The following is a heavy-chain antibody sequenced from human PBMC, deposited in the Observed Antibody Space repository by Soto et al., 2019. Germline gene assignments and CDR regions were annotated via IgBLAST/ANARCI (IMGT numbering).Heavy chain of an antibody. CDR3: ARGWFGPDV. Sequence: EVQQVESGGGLVQHGGSLRLSCAASGFTLSGRSMHWVRQAPGKGLVWVSGIDNAGTDSTYADSVKGRFTSSRDNDKNILYLQMNIINVADPAVYYCARGWFGPDVWGKGTTVTVSS. J-gene: IGHJ6*04. D-gene: IGHD3-10*01. CDR2: IDNAGTDS. V-gene: IGHV3-74*01. CDR1: GFTLSGRS.